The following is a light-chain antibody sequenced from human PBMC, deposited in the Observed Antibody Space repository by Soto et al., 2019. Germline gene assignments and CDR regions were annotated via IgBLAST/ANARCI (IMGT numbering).Light chain of an antibody. CDR1: TTDIGFYDY. Sequence: QSALTQPASVSGSPGQSLTISCTGTTTDIGFYDYVSWYQHYPGKAPKLLIYGVPIPPSGISSRFSASKSGSTASLTISWLRDDDEADYYCSSYSTSYFYFFGSGTKVTVL. J-gene: IGLJ1*01. CDR3: SSYSTSYFYF. CDR2: GVP. V-gene: IGLV2-14*01.